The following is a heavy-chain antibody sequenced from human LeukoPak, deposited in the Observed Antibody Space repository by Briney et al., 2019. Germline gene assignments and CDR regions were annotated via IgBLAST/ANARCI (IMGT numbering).Heavy chain of an antibody. Sequence: PGGSLRLSCAAYGYTLSTYAMSWVRQAPGKGREWVSGIRGDSSTTVYADSVKGRCTISRDNFKNTVYLQMNSLRAEDTAVYYCAKGLGHCSGGSCFPLYHGLDVWGQGTTVTVSS. CDR1: GYTLSTYA. J-gene: IGHJ6*02. D-gene: IGHD2-15*01. V-gene: IGHV3-23*01. CDR3: AKGLGHCSGGSCFPLYHGLDV. CDR2: IRGDSSTT.